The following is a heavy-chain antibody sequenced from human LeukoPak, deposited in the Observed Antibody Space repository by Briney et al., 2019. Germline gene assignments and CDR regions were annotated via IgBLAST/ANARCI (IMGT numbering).Heavy chain of an antibody. V-gene: IGHV1-2*02. Sequence: ASVKVSCKASGYTFTGYYMHWVRQAPGQRLEWMGWINPNSGGTNYAQKFQGRVTMTRDTSISTAYMELSRLRSDDTAVYYCARAGVTIFGVVRPHFDYWGQGTLVTVSS. D-gene: IGHD3-3*01. CDR1: GYTFTGYY. J-gene: IGHJ4*02. CDR2: INPNSGGT. CDR3: ARAGVTIFGVVRPHFDY.